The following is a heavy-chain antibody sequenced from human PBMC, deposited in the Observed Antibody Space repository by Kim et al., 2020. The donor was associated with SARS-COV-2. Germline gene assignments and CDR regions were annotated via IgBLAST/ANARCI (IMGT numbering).Heavy chain of an antibody. J-gene: IGHJ4*02. D-gene: IGHD3-10*01. CDR1: GGSISSGGYY. Sequence: SETLSLTCTVSGGSISSGGYYWSWIRQHPGKGLEWIGYIYYSGSTYYNPSLKSRVTISVDTSKNQFSLKLSSVTAADTAVYYCARGSSSLLWFGEFLFDYWGQGTLVTVSS. CDR2: IYYSGST. CDR3: ARGSSSLLWFGEFLFDY. V-gene: IGHV4-31*03.